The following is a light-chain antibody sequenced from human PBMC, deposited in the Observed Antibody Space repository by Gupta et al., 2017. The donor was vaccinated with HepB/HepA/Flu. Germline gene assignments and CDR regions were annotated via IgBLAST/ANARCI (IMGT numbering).Light chain of an antibody. J-gene: IGKJ4*01. CDR1: QSVSSN. CDR3: HQYHNWPLT. CDR2: LAS. V-gene: IGKV3-15*01. Sequence: EIVVTEAHETRCVCPGERATLSCRASQSVSSNLAWYQHKPGQAPRLLIYLASTRATGIPARFSGSGSGTDLTLTVRRLQSEDFAVYYCHQYHNWPLTFGGGTKVEIK.